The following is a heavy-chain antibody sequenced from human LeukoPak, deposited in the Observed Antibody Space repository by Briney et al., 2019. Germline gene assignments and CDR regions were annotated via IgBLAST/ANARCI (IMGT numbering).Heavy chain of an antibody. D-gene: IGHD3-10*01. CDR3: ARIGDWTHPGAVDY. Sequence: GASVKVSCKASGYTFTSYDINWVRQATGQGLEWMGWMNPNSGNTGYAQKFQGRVTITRNTSISTAYMELSSLRSEDTAVYYCARIGDWTHPGAVDYWGRGALVTVSS. CDR2: MNPNSGNT. V-gene: IGHV1-8*03. J-gene: IGHJ4*02. CDR1: GYTFTSYD.